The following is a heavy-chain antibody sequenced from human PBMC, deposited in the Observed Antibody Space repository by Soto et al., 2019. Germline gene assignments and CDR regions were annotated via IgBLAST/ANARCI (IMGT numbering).Heavy chain of an antibody. Sequence: GGSLRLSFAASRFNFSDCSMNWVRQAPGKGLEWVSSISPRSAYIHYADAVKGRFIISRDDGKNALILQMNSLRAEDTAVYYCATLIKTYYDDSSGYSQHXWGQVTLVTVSX. CDR3: ATLIKTYYDDSSGYSQHX. V-gene: IGHV3-21*01. D-gene: IGHD3-22*01. CDR2: ISPRSAYI. CDR1: RFNFSDCS. J-gene: IGHJ1*01.